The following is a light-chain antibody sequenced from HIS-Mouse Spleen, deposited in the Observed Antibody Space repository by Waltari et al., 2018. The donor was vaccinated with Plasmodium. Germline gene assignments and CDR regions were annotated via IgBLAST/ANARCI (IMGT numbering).Light chain of an antibody. CDR3: QQYNNWSFT. V-gene: IGKV3-15*01. CDR1: QRVSSN. Sequence: EIVMTQSPATLSVSPGERATLSCRASQRVSSNLAWYQQKPGQAPSLLIYGASTRATGSPARFSGSGYGKEFTLTISSLQSEDFAVYYCQQYNNWSFTFGPGTKVDIK. J-gene: IGKJ3*01. CDR2: GAS.